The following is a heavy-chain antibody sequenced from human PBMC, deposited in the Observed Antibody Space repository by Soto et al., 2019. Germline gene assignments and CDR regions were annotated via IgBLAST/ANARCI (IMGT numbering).Heavy chain of an antibody. Sequence: SETLSLTCTVSGGSISSYYWSWIRQPPGKGLEWIGYIYYSGSTNYNPSLKSRVTISVDTSKNQFSLKLSSVTAADTAVYYCASTRMIVALFDYWGQGTLVTVSS. V-gene: IGHV4-59*08. CDR1: GGSISSYY. D-gene: IGHD3-22*01. J-gene: IGHJ4*02. CDR2: IYYSGST. CDR3: ASTRMIVALFDY.